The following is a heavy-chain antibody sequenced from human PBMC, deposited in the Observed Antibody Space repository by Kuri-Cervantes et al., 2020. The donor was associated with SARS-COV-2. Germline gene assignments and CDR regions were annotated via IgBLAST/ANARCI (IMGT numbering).Heavy chain of an antibody. J-gene: IGHJ4*02. Sequence: LSLTCAASGFTFNSYSMNWVRQAPGKGLEWVSSISRSSSYIYYADSVKGRFTISRDNAKNSLYLQMNSLIAEDRAVYYCAGGGAKKGWGYWGQGTLVTVSS. CDR1: GFTFNSYS. CDR3: AGGGAKKGWGY. CDR2: ISRSSSYI. V-gene: IGHV3-21*01. D-gene: IGHD1-26*01.